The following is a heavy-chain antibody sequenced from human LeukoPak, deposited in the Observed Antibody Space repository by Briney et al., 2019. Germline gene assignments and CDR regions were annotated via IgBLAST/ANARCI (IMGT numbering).Heavy chain of an antibody. CDR3: ARDGDLGTMVRGLSFGAFDI. CDR1: GFAFSGNS. V-gene: IGHV3-48*04. CDR2: ISGNSGTI. J-gene: IGHJ3*02. D-gene: IGHD3-10*01. Sequence: GGSLRLSCAASGFAFSGNSINWVRQPLGKGLEWISYISGNSGTIYYADSVKGRFTISRDNAKNSLYLQMNSLRAEDTAVYYCARDGDLGTMVRGLSFGAFDIWGQGTMVTVSS.